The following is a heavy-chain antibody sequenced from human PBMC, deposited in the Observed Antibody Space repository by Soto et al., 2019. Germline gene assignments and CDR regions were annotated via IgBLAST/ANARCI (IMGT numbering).Heavy chain of an antibody. CDR3: ARLNSYYYGMDV. Sequence: EVQLVESGGGLVKPGGSLRLSCAASGFTFSSYSMNWVRQAPGKGLEWVSSITSSTNYIYYADSVKGRFTISRDNAKNSLYLQMNSLRAEDTAVYYCARLNSYYYGMDVWGQGTTVTVPS. V-gene: IGHV3-21*01. CDR2: ITSSTNYI. J-gene: IGHJ6*02. CDR1: GFTFSSYS.